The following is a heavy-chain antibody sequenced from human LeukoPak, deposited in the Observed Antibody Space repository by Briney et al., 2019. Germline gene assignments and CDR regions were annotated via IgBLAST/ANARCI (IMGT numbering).Heavy chain of an antibody. Sequence: GGSLRLSCAASGFTFSSYAMSWVRQAPGKGLEWVSAISGSGGSTYYADSVKGRFTISRDNSKNTLYLQMNSLRAEDMAVYYCAKDRTRFYYDSSDPYYWGQGTLVTVSS. V-gene: IGHV3-23*01. CDR1: GFTFSSYA. CDR3: AKDRTRFYYDSSDPYY. J-gene: IGHJ4*02. D-gene: IGHD3-22*01. CDR2: ISGSGGST.